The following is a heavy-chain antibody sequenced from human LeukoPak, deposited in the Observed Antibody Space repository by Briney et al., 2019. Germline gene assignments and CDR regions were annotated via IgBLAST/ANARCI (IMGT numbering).Heavy chain of an antibody. CDR1: GYTFTSYY. Sequence: ASVKVSCKASGYTFTSYYMHWVRQAPGQGLEWMGIINPSGGSTSYAQKFQGRVTMTRDTSTSTVYMELSSLGSEDTAVYYCARLTEAGATGGGDYFDYWGQGTLVTVSS. CDR2: INPSGGST. D-gene: IGHD1-26*01. V-gene: IGHV1-46*01. J-gene: IGHJ4*02. CDR3: ARLTEAGATGGGDYFDY.